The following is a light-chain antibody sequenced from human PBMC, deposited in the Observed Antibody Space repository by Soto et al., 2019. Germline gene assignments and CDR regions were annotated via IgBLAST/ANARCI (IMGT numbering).Light chain of an antibody. Sequence: EIVLTQSPATLSVSPGERATLSCRASQSVSSNLAWYQQKPDQAPRLLIYDTSTRATGIPARFSGSGSGTEFTLTISSLQSEDFAVYYCQQYKNWPPYTFGQGTKLEI. CDR2: DTS. CDR1: QSVSSN. CDR3: QQYKNWPPYT. V-gene: IGKV3-15*01. J-gene: IGKJ2*01.